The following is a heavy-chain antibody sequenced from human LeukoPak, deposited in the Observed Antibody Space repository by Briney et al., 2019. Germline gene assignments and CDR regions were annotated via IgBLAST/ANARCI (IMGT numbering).Heavy chain of an antibody. V-gene: IGHV4-34*01. J-gene: IGHJ6*03. CDR3: ARGGSYYQSGPYYYYYYMDV. D-gene: IGHD1-26*01. CDR2: INHSGST. CDR1: GGSFSGYY. Sequence: PSETLSLTCAVYGGSFSGYYWSWIRQPPGKGLEWIGEINHSGSTNYDPSLKSRVTISVDTSKNQFSLKLSSVTAADTAVYYCARGGSYYQSGPYYYYYYMDVWGKGTTVTVSS.